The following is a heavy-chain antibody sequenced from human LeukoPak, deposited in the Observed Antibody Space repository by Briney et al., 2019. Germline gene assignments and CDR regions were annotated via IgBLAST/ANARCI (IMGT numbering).Heavy chain of an antibody. CDR3: AKLGIVGNWFDP. V-gene: IGHV3-23*01. Sequence: GGSLRLSCAASGFTFNIYAMHWVRQAPGKGLEWVSGITDSGGSTFYADSVKGRFTISRDNSKNTLYLQMNSLRAEDTAVYYCAKLGIVGNWFDPWGQGTLVTVSS. J-gene: IGHJ5*02. CDR2: ITDSGGST. CDR1: GFTFNIYA. D-gene: IGHD3-22*01.